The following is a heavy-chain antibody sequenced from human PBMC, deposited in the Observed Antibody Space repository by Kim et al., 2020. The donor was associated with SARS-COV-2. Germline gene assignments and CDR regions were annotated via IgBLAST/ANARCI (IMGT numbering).Heavy chain of an antibody. J-gene: IGHJ4*02. D-gene: IGHD7-27*01. CDR2: YSGGST. CDR3: ASLGDY. Sequence: YSGGSTNYNPPLKSRLTISVGTSNIHFSLKLSSVTAADTAVYYCASLGDYWGQGTLVTVSS. V-gene: IGHV4-4*09.